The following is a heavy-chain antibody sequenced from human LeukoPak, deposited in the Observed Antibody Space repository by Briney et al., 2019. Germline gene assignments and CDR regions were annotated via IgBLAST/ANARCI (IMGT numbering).Heavy chain of an antibody. Sequence: KPSETLSLTCKVSGGSLSSYYWSWIRQPPGKGLEYIGYIYYSGSSGSYNPSLKSRVTMSVDTSKNQFSLKLSSVTAADTAVYYCARVADFWRGYYDYWGQGTLVTVSS. CDR2: IYYSGSSG. CDR1: GGSLSSYY. D-gene: IGHD3-3*01. V-gene: IGHV4-59*12. CDR3: ARVADFWRGYYDY. J-gene: IGHJ4*02.